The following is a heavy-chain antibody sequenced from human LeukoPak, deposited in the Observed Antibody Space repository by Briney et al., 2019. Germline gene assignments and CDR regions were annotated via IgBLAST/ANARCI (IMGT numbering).Heavy chain of an antibody. J-gene: IGHJ4*02. CDR2: IYHIGTT. CDR3: ARGCNRYDSGGYHCY. Sequence: SETLSLTCTVSGGSISSYSWSWIRQPPGKGLENIGYIYHIGTTNYNPSLKSRVTISLDTSKNQFSLNLSSVTAADTAMYYCARGCNRYDSGGYHCYWGQGTLVTVSS. CDR1: GGSISSYS. D-gene: IGHD3-22*01. V-gene: IGHV4-59*01.